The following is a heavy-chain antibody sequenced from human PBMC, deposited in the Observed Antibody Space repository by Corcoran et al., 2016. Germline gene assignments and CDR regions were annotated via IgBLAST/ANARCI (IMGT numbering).Heavy chain of an antibody. Sequence: QVQLQQWGAGLLKPSETLSLTCAVYGGSFSGYYWSWIRQPPGKGLEWIGEINHSGSTNYNPSLKSRVTISVVTSKNQFSLKLSSVTAADTAVYYCARYFWSGYYPRPTYYGMDVWGQGTTVTVSS. J-gene: IGHJ6*02. V-gene: IGHV4-34*01. CDR1: GGSFSGYY. D-gene: IGHD3-3*01. CDR2: INHSGST. CDR3: ARYFWSGYYPRPTYYGMDV.